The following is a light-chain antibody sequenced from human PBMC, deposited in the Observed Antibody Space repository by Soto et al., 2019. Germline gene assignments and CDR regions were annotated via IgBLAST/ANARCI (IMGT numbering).Light chain of an antibody. CDR3: QQDDSFPLT. J-gene: IGKJ1*01. CDR2: GAS. V-gene: IGKV1-12*01. CDR1: QGVNNW. Sequence: DIQMTQSPSSVSASVGDRVTITCRASQGVNNWVAWYQLQSGKAPTLLLYGASSLQSGVPTSFSGSGSGTDFTLTISSQQPEDFAPYFCQQDDSFPLTFGLGTKVEI.